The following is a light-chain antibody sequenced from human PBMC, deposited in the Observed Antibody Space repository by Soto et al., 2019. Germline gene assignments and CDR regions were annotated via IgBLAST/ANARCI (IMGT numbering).Light chain of an antibody. J-gene: IGLJ3*02. CDR3: SSYTFTNTWV. V-gene: IGLV2-14*01. CDR1: SSDVGGYKY. CDR2: EVM. Sequence: QSALTQPASVSGSPGQSITISCTGTSSDVGGYKYVSWYQQHPGKAPKLIIYEVMNRPSGVSDRFSGSKSGNTASLTISGLQAEDEADYYCSSYTFTNTWVFGGGTKLTVL.